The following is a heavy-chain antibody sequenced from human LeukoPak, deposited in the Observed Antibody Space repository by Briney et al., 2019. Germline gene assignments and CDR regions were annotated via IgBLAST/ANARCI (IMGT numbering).Heavy chain of an antibody. CDR3: ARDNIVATIKANYYYGMDV. Sequence: GGSLRLSCAASGFTVSSNYMSWVRQALGKGLEWVSVIYSGGSTYYADSVKGRFTISRDNSKNTLYLQMNSLRAEDTAVYYCARDNIVATIKANYYYGMDVWGQGTTVTVSS. V-gene: IGHV3-66*01. J-gene: IGHJ6*02. CDR1: GFTVSSNY. CDR2: IYSGGST. D-gene: IGHD5-12*01.